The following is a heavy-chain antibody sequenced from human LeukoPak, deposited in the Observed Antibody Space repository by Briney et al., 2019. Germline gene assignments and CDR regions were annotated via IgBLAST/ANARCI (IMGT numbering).Heavy chain of an antibody. Sequence: GGSLRLSCAASGFSFSSYSMNWVRQAPGKGLEWVAVIAYDSSYKYCADSVKGRFTISRDNSKNTLYLQMNSLRPEDTAVYYCAKDGPERIFEYWGQGTPVTVSA. V-gene: IGHV3-30*18. J-gene: IGHJ4*02. CDR1: GFSFSSYS. D-gene: IGHD1-14*01. CDR2: IAYDSSYK. CDR3: AKDGPERIFEY.